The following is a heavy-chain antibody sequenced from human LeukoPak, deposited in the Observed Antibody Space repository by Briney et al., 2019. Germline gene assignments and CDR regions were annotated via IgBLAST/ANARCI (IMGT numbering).Heavy chain of an antibody. J-gene: IGHJ4*02. CDR2: IYSGGST. Sequence: PGGSLILSCAASGFTVSSYYMTWVRQAPGKGLECVSVIYSGGSTYYADSVKGRFTVSRDNSENTLYLQMNNLRVEDTAVYYCARRYITGWHFDYWGQGTLVTVSS. CDR1: GFTVSSYY. CDR3: ARRYITGWHFDY. D-gene: IGHD6-19*01. V-gene: IGHV3-66*01.